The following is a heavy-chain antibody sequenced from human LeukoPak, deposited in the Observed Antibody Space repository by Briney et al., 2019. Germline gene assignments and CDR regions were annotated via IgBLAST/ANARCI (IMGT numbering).Heavy chain of an antibody. V-gene: IGHV4-59*01. J-gene: IGHJ4*02. CDR2: IYYSGST. D-gene: IGHD3-22*01. Sequence: PSETLSLTCTVSGGSISSYYWSWIRQPPGKGLEWIGYIYYSGSTNYNPSLKSRVTISVGTSENQFSLKLSSVTAADTAVYYCARVGGYDSSLIDYWGQGTLVTVSS. CDR1: GGSISSYY. CDR3: ARVGGYDSSLIDY.